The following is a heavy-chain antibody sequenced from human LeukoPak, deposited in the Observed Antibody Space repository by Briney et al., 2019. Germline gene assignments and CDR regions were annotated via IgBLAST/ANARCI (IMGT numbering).Heavy chain of an antibody. V-gene: IGHV3-23*01. CDR1: GFTFDNYA. CDR3: GKEVERHFDLKY. CDR2: ISGSGDNT. J-gene: IGHJ4*02. Sequence: GGSLRLSCAASGFTFDNYAMTWVRQAPGKGLEWVSGISGSGDNTYYADSVKGRFTISRDNSKKILYLQMNSLRAEDTAVYYCGKEVERHFDLKYWGQGTLVTVSS.